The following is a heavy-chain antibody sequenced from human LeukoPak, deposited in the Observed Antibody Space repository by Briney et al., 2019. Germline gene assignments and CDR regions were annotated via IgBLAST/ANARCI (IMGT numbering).Heavy chain of an antibody. V-gene: IGHV3-21*01. Sequence: GGSLRLSCAASGFTFSSYSMNWVRQAPGKGLEWVSSISSSSSYIYYADSVKGRFTISRDNTKNSLYLQMNSLRAEDTAVYYCARDGRDVGATYKDFDYWGQGTLVTVSS. CDR1: GFTFSSYS. D-gene: IGHD1-26*01. CDR2: ISSSSSYI. J-gene: IGHJ4*02. CDR3: ARDGRDVGATYKDFDY.